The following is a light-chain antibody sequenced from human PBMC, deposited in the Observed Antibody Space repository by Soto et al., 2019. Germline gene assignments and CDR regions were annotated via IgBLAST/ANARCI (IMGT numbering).Light chain of an antibody. CDR3: QKYNGAPRT. CDR2: AAS. J-gene: IGKJ1*01. Sequence: DIQMTQSPSSLSASVGDRVTITCRANQGISNYLAWYQQKPGKAPKLLIYAASTLQSGVPSRFSGSGFGTDFTLTISSLQPEDVATYYCQKYNGAPRTFGQGNKVEIK. CDR1: QGISNY. V-gene: IGKV1-27*01.